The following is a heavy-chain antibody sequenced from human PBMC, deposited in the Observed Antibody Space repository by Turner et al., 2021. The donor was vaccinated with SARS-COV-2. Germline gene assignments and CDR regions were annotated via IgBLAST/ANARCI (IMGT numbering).Heavy chain of an antibody. CDR3: ARDWSSTSCYWEGAFDI. CDR2: IWYDGSNK. J-gene: IGHJ3*02. V-gene: IGHV3-33*01. D-gene: IGHD2-2*01. CDR1: GFTFSSYG. Sequence: QVQLAESGAGLAQPGRSLRPSCAEFGFTFSSYGMHWVRQAPGKGLEWVAVIWYDGSNKYCEDSVEGRFTISRDNSKNTLYLQMNSLRAEDTAVYYCARDWSSTSCYWEGAFDIWGQGTMVTVSS.